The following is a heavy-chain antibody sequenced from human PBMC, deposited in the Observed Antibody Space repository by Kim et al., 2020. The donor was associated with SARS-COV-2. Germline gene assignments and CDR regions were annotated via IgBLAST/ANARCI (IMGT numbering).Heavy chain of an antibody. D-gene: IGHD6-13*01. V-gene: IGHV4-39*01. CDR1: GGSISSSSYY. CDR2: IYYSGST. Sequence: SETLSLTCTVSGGSISSSSYYWGWIRQPPGKGLEWIGSIYYSGSTYYNPSLKSRVTISVDTSKNQFSLKLSSVTAADTAVYYCARQSSSWYEGEYFQHWGQGTLVTVSS. J-gene: IGHJ1*01. CDR3: ARQSSSWYEGEYFQH.